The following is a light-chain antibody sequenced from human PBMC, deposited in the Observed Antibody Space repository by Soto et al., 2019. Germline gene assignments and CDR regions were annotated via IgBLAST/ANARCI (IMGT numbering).Light chain of an antibody. CDR1: QSISNC. V-gene: IGKV1-5*01. Sequence: IQMTKSPSSLSASVGDRVTITCRASQSISNCLNWYQQKPGRAPELLIYGAYSLQSGVPLRFSGSGSGTEFTLTINSLQTDDFAFYYCQQYNSYSRTFGQRTKVDIK. J-gene: IGKJ1*01. CDR2: GAY. CDR3: QQYNSYSRT.